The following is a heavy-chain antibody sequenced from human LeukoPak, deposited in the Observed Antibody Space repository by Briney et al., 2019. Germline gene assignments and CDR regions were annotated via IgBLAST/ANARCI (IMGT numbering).Heavy chain of an antibody. D-gene: IGHD6-6*01. CDR3: ARDDGAARFGY. CDR1: GGTFGSYA. J-gene: IGHJ4*02. Sequence: GASVKVSCKASGGTFGSYAISWVRQAPGQGLEWMGGIIPIFGTANYAQKFQGRVTITADESTSTAYMELSSLRSEDTAVYYCARDDGAARFGYWGQGTLVAVSS. CDR2: IIPIFGTA. V-gene: IGHV1-69*13.